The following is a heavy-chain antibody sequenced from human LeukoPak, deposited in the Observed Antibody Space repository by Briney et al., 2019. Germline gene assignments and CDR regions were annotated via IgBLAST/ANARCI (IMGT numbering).Heavy chain of an antibody. CDR2: IIPIFGTA. Sequence: ASVKVSCKASGGTFSSYAISWVRQAPGQGLEWMGGIIPIFGTANYAQKLQGRVTITADESTSTAYMELSSLRSEDTAVYYCARYSLSRSGGSCYDYWGQGTLVTVSS. V-gene: IGHV1-69*01. CDR3: ARYSLSRSGGSCYDY. J-gene: IGHJ4*02. D-gene: IGHD2-15*01. CDR1: GGTFSSYA.